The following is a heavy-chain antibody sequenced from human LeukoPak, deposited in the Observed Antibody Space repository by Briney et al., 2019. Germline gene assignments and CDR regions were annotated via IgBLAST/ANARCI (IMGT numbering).Heavy chain of an antibody. V-gene: IGHV4-59*01. CDR3: ATSSHDLLDTDY. CDR1: GGSISSYY. Sequence: PSETLSLTCTVSGGSISSYYWSWIRQPPGKGLEWIGYIYNSGSTNYNPSLRSRVTISVDTSKKQFSLKLSSVTAADTAVYYCATSSHDLLDTDYWGQGTLVTVPS. J-gene: IGHJ4*02. CDR2: IYNSGST. D-gene: IGHD3-22*01.